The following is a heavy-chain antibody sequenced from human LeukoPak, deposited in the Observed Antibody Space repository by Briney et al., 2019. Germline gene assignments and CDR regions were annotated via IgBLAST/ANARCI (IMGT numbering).Heavy chain of an antibody. V-gene: IGHV3-48*03. D-gene: IGHD4-11*01. Sequence: GGSLRLSCAASGFSFRSYEMNWVRQAPGKGLEWVSYVSSGAGTIYFADSVKGRFTISRDDAKNSVYLQMHNLRVEDTAVYYCARDAADSNFLNWFDPWGQGTLVIVSS. J-gene: IGHJ5*02. CDR2: VSSGAGTI. CDR1: GFSFRSYE. CDR3: ARDAADSNFLNWFDP.